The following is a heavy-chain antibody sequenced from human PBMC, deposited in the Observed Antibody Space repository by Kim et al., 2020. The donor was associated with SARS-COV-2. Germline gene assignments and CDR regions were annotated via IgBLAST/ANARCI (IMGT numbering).Heavy chain of an antibody. CDR3: ARDSLAAAGAYYYGMDV. J-gene: IGHJ6*02. D-gene: IGHD6-13*01. Sequence: VKGRFTISRDNAKNSLYLQMNSLRAEDTAVYYCARDSLAAAGAYYYGMDVWGQGTTVTVSS. V-gene: IGHV3-11*05.